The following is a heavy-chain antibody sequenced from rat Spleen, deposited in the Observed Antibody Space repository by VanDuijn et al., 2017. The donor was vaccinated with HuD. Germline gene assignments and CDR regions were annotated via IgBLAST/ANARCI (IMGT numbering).Heavy chain of an antibody. CDR2: ISYDGIST. J-gene: IGHJ4*01. CDR1: GFTFSDYY. Sequence: EAQLVESGGGLVQPGRSLKLSCAASGFTFSDYYMAWVRQAPTKGLEWVAAISYDGISTYYRDSVRGRFTISSDNAKTTLYLRMDSLRSEDTATYYCARGYVMDAWGQGASVTVSS. V-gene: IGHV5-7*01. CDR3: ARGYVMDA.